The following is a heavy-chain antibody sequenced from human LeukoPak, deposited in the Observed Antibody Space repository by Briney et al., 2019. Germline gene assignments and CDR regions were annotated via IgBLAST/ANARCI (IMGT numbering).Heavy chain of an antibody. J-gene: IGHJ5*02. CDR1: GGFISSYY. V-gene: IGHV4-4*07. Sequence: SETLSLTCTVSGGFISSYYWSWIRQPAGKGLEWIGRIYTSGSTDYNPSLKSRVTMSVDTSKNQFSLKLNSVTAADTAVYYCARGIRLGYGSGRDWFDPWDQGTLVTVSS. D-gene: IGHD3-10*01. CDR3: ARGIRLGYGSGRDWFDP. CDR2: IYTSGST.